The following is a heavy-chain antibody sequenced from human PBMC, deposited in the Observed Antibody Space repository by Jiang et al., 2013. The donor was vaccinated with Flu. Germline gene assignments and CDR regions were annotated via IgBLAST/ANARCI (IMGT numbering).Heavy chain of an antibody. J-gene: IGHJ5*02. CDR3: VRGGSCGGAPCFSGWFDP. CDR1: GFTFTSYE. V-gene: IGHV3-48*03. Sequence: QLLESGGGLVQPGGSLRLSCAASGFTFTSYEMNWVRQAPGKGLEWVSYISPSDTIIYYAESVRGRFTISRDNAKNSLYLQMNSLRAEDTAVYYCVRGGSCGGAPCFSGWFDPWGQGTRVTVSS. CDR2: ISPSDTII. D-gene: IGHD2-21*01.